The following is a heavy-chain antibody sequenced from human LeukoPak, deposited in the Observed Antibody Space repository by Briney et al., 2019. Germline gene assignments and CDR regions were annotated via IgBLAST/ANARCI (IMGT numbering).Heavy chain of an antibody. V-gene: IGHV3-20*04. CDR2: INWNGGST. CDR1: GFTFDDYG. J-gene: IGHJ4*02. D-gene: IGHD3-10*02. CDR3: AGSKAIVRGFDF. Sequence: PGGSLRLSCAASGFTFDDYGMSWVRQAPGKGLEWVSGINWNGGSTGYADSVKGRFTISRDHAKNSLYLLMNILRVDESVLYYSAGSKAIVRGFDFWGQGTLVTVSS.